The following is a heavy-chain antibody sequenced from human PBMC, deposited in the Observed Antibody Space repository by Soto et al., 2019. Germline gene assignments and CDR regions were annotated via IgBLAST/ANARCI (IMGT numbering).Heavy chain of an antibody. CDR3: AGDPYYYGSAF. Sequence: QVQLVESGGGLVEPGGSLRLSCAASGFRFSDHYMTWIRQAPGKGLEWVSKISSSGTTMYYAASVKGRFTVSRDNAQNSLYLQMNSLRAEDTAVYYCAGDPYYYGSAFWGQGTLVTVSS. V-gene: IGHV3-11*01. CDR2: ISSSGTTM. J-gene: IGHJ4*02. D-gene: IGHD3-10*01. CDR1: GFRFSDHY.